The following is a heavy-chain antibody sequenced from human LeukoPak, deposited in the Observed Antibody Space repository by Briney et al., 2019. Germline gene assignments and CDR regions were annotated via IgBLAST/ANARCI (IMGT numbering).Heavy chain of an antibody. J-gene: IGHJ4*02. V-gene: IGHV4-4*02. CDR1: GDSIASDNW. CDR3: ARDEGEQLWTSHFGY. D-gene: IGHD1/OR15-1a*01. Sequence: SETLSLTCAVSGDSIASDNWWSWVRQPPGKGLEWIGEIHHSGNTNYNRSLKSRVTTSMDTSKNQISLKLSSVTAADTALYYCARDEGEQLWTSHFGYWGQGTLVTVSS. CDR2: IHHSGNT.